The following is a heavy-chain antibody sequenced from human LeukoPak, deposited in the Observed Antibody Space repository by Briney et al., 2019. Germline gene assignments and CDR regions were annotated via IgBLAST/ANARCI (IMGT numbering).Heavy chain of an antibody. CDR3: ASTYGRGSLNY. D-gene: IGHD4-17*01. J-gene: IGHJ4*02. Sequence: PGGSLRLSCAASGLTFSNYGMSWVRQAPGKGLEWVSAISGSGGATIYADSVKGRFTISRDNAKNSLYLQMNSLRVEDAALYYCASTYGRGSLNYWGQGTLVTVSS. CDR2: ISGSGGAT. V-gene: IGHV3-23*01. CDR1: GLTFSNYG.